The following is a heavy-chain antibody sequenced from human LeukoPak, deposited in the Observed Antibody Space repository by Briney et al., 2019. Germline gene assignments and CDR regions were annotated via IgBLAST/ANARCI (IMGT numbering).Heavy chain of an antibody. CDR2: IYYSGST. CDR1: GGSISSGGYY. V-gene: IGHV4-31*03. Sequence: TLSLTCTVSGGSISSGGYYWSWIRQHPGKGLEWIGYIYYSGSTYYNPSLKSRVTISVDTSKNQFSLKLSSVTAADTAVYYCARAPGINCSGGSCYPGAFDIWGQGTMVTVSS. CDR3: ARAPGINCSGGSCYPGAFDI. J-gene: IGHJ3*02. D-gene: IGHD2-15*01.